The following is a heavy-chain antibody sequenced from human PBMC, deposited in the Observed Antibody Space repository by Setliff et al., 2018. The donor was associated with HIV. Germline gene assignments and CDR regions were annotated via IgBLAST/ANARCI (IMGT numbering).Heavy chain of an antibody. Sequence: LSLTCTVSGGSISSSSYYWGWIRQPPGKGLEWIGSIFNDGRTYYNPSLKSRVTIPMDTSTNQFSLKLSSVTAADTAVYYCAREVCDILTGYRYYYYYGMDVWGQGTTVTVSS. D-gene: IGHD3-9*01. CDR2: IFNDGRT. V-gene: IGHV4-39*02. CDR3: AREVCDILTGYRYYYYYGMDV. CDR1: GGSISSSSYY. J-gene: IGHJ6*02.